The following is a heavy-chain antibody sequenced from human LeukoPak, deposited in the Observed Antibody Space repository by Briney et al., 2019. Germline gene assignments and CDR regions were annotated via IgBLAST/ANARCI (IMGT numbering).Heavy chain of an antibody. CDR1: GFTFSSYG. V-gene: IGHV3-30*18. D-gene: IGHD4-11*01. CDR2: ISCDGSNK. Sequence: GGSLRLSCAASGFTFSSYGMHWVRQAPGKGLEWVAVISCDGSNKYYADSVKGRFTISRDNSKNTLYLQMNSLRAEDTAVYYCAKGGDYRPFDPWGQGTLVTVSS. CDR3: AKGGDYRPFDP. J-gene: IGHJ5*02.